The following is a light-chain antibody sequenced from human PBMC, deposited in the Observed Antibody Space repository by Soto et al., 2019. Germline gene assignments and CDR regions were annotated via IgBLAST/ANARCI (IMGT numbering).Light chain of an antibody. CDR2: NND. CDR3: EAWDDSLYGAV. CDR1: SSNIGANP. V-gene: IGLV1-44*01. J-gene: IGLJ2*01. Sequence: VLTQPPSASGTPGQRVTISCSGSSSNIGANPINWYQQLPGTAPKLLIYNNDQRPSGVPDRFSASKSGTSASLAISGLQSEDEADYYCEAWDDSLYGAVLGGGTKLTVL.